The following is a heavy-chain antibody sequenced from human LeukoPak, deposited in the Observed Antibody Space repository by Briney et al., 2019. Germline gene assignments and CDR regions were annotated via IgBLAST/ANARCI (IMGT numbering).Heavy chain of an antibody. V-gene: IGHV4-59*12. Sequence: PSETLSLTCSVSGSSISSYYWSWIRQPPGKGLEWVAYIYYSGSTNYNPSLKSRVTISVDTSKNQFSLKLSSVTAADTAVYYCARGPYDYVWGSYRPIDYWGQGTLVTVSS. D-gene: IGHD3-16*02. CDR3: ARGPYDYVWGSYRPIDY. J-gene: IGHJ4*02. CDR2: IYYSGST. CDR1: GSSISSYY.